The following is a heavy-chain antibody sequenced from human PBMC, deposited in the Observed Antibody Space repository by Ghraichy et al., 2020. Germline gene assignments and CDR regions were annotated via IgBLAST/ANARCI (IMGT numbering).Heavy chain of an antibody. CDR1: GDSVSSHSAA. J-gene: IGHJ3*02. CDR2: TYYRSKWYN. Sequence: LRLSCAISGDSVSSHSAAWNWIRQSPSRGLEWLGRTYYRSKWYNDFGLSVTGRITVNPDTSKNQFSLQLNSVTPEDTAVYYCAREGRYNYGNDAFDSWGEGTMVTVSS. D-gene: IGHD5-18*01. CDR3: AREGRYNYGNDAFDS. V-gene: IGHV6-1*01.